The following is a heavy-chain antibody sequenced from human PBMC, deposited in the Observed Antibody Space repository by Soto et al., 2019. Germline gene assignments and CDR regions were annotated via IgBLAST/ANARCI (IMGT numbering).Heavy chain of an antibody. Sequence: QVQLVQSGAEVKKPGASVKVSCKASGYTFTSYAINWVRQATGQGLEWMGWMNTNSGNTGYAQKFQGRVTMTRNTSIRTAYMELSSLRSEDTAVYYCARVSVTFDYYYYGMDVWGQGTTVTVSS. CDR3: ARVSVTFDYYYYGMDV. D-gene: IGHD3-3*01. J-gene: IGHJ6*02. V-gene: IGHV1-8*01. CDR2: MNTNSGNT. CDR1: GYTFTSYA.